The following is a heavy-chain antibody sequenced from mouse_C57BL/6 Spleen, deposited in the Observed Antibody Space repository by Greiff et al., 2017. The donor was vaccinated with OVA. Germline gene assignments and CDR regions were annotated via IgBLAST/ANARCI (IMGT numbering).Heavy chain of an antibody. D-gene: IGHD2-5*01. V-gene: IGHV1-77*01. J-gene: IGHJ3*01. CDR2: IGPGSGST. CDR3: ASSTYYINFAWFAY. Sequence: VQLQQSGAELVKPGASVKISCKASGYTFTDYYINWVKQRPGQGLEWIGKIGPGSGSTYYNEKFKGKATLTADKSSSTAYMQLSSLTSEDSAFYFCASSTYYINFAWFAYWGQGTLVTVSA. CDR1: GYTFTDYY.